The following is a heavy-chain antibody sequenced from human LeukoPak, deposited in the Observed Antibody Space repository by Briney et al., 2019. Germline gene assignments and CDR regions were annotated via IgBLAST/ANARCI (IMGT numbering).Heavy chain of an antibody. CDR1: GYSISSGYY. CDR3: AREYGDYATLYYYYYYMDV. D-gene: IGHD4-17*01. V-gene: IGHV4-38-2*02. CDR2: IYHSGST. J-gene: IGHJ6*03. Sequence: SETLSLTCTVSGYSISSGYYWGWIRQPPGQGLEWIGSIYHSGSTYYNPSLKSRVTISVDTSKDQFSLKLSSVTAADTAVYYCAREYGDYATLYYYYYYMDVWGKGTTVTVSS.